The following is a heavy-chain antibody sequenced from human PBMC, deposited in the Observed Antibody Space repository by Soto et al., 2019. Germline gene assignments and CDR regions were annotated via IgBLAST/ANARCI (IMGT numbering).Heavy chain of an antibody. CDR1: GFTFSSYA. Sequence: GGSLRLSCAASGFTFSSYAMHWVRQAPGKGLEWVAVISYDGSNKYYADSVKGRFTISRDNSKNTLYPQMNSLRAEDTAVYYCARDNRPSITIFGVVTAPNLYYYGMDVWGQGTTVTVSS. D-gene: IGHD3-3*01. CDR2: ISYDGSNK. CDR3: ARDNRPSITIFGVVTAPNLYYYGMDV. J-gene: IGHJ6*02. V-gene: IGHV3-30-3*01.